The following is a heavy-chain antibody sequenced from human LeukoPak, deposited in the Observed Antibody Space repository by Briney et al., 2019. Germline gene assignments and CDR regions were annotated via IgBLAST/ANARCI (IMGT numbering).Heavy chain of an antibody. CDR3: AKLGSGSYIDAFDI. CDR1: GFTFSSYG. Sequence: GRSLRLSCAASGFTFSSYGMHWVRQAPGKGLEWVAVISYDGSNKYYADSVKGRFTISRDNSKNTLYLQMNSLRAEDTAVYYCAKLGSGSYIDAFDIWGQGTMVTVSS. J-gene: IGHJ3*02. CDR2: ISYDGSNK. V-gene: IGHV3-30*18. D-gene: IGHD1-26*01.